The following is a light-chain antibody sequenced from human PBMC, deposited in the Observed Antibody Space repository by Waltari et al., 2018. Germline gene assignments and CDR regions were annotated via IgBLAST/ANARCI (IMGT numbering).Light chain of an antibody. J-gene: IGKJ4*01. CDR2: GAS. CDR1: HTLSSTY. V-gene: IGKV3-20*01. Sequence: EIVLTHSPLTLSLSPVATATLSCRASHTLSSTYLAWYQQKPGQAPRLLIYGASSRATGMPDRFSGSGSGKEFTVAISRLEPEDFAVYYCQQYGSVALTFGGGTKVEIK. CDR3: QQYGSVALT.